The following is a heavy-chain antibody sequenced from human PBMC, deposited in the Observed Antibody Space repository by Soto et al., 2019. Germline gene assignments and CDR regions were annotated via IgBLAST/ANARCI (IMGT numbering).Heavy chain of an antibody. CDR3: AIVRVADSPPDH. CDR2: ISYDGSDI. CDR1: GFIFSNYG. V-gene: IGHV3-30*03. D-gene: IGHD3-10*02. J-gene: IGHJ4*02. Sequence: QVQLVESGGGVVQPGRSLRLCCAGSGFIFSNYGMPWVRQAPGKGLEWVAFISYDGSDILYADSVKGRFTISRDNSKSTLFLHMNRPRAEDTAVYFCAIVRVADSPPDHWGQGSLVTVSS.